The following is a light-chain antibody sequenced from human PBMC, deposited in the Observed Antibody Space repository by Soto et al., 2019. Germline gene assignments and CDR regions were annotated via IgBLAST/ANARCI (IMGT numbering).Light chain of an antibody. CDR3: QQYGSSPEYT. Sequence: EIVLTQSPGTLSLSPGERATLSCRASQSVSSSYLAWYQQKPGQAPRLLIYGASSRATGIPDRFSGSGSGTGFTLTISRLEPEDFAVYYCQQYGSSPEYTFGQGTXLXI. CDR1: QSVSSSY. V-gene: IGKV3-20*01. J-gene: IGKJ2*01. CDR2: GAS.